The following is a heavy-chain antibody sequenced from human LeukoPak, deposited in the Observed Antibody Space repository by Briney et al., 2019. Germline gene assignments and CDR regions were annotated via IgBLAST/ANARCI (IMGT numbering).Heavy chain of an antibody. CDR1: RYTFTSYA. CDR2: INAGNGNT. Sequence: ASVKVSCKASRYTFTSYAMYWVRQAPGPRLEWMGWINAGNGNTKYSQKFQGRVTITRDTSASTAYMELSSLRSEDTAVYYCARNMGYSYGPPDAFDIWGQGTMVTVSS. CDR3: ARNMGYSYGPPDAFDI. D-gene: IGHD5-18*01. J-gene: IGHJ3*02. V-gene: IGHV1-3*01.